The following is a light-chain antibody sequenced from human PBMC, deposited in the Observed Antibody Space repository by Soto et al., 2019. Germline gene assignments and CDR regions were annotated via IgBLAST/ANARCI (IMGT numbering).Light chain of an antibody. J-gene: IGKJ2*01. Sequence: IVMTQSPDSLAVSLGERATINGKSSQSVLYSSNNKNYLAWYRQKPGQPPKLLIYWASIRESGVPDRISGSGSGTDFTLTISSLQAEDVAIYYCQQYYSTPPYTFGQGTKLEIK. V-gene: IGKV4-1*01. CDR3: QQYYSTPPYT. CDR2: WAS. CDR1: QSVLYSSNNKNY.